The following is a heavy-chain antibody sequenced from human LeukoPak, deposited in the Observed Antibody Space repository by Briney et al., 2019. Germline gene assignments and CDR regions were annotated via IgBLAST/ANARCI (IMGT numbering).Heavy chain of an antibody. CDR1: GYTFTDYY. CDR3: ARGGGVDILTGFQY. CDR2: IIPILDVT. V-gene: IGHV1-69*04. D-gene: IGHD3-9*01. J-gene: IGHJ4*02. Sequence: ASVKVSCKASGYTFTDYYMHWVRQAPGQGLEWMGRIIPILDVTNYAQKFQGRVTITADQSTSTAYMELSSLRSEDTAVYYCARGGGVDILTGFQYWGQGTLVTVSS.